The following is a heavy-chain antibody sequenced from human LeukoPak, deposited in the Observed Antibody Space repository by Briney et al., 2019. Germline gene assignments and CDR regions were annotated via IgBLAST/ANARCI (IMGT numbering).Heavy chain of an antibody. CDR2: IYYSGST. D-gene: IGHD5-18*01. Sequence: SETLSLTCTVSGGSISSHYWSWIRQPPGKGLEWIGYIYYSGSTNYNPSLKSRVTISVDTSKNQFSLKLSSVTAADTAVYYCARYSYGSFDYWGQGTLVTVSS. CDR3: ARYSYGSFDY. CDR1: GGSISSHY. J-gene: IGHJ4*02. V-gene: IGHV4-59*11.